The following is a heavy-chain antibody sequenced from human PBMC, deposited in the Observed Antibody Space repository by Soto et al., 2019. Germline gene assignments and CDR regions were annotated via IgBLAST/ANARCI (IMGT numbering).Heavy chain of an antibody. Sequence: EVQLVESGGGLVQPGGSLRLSCAASGFTFSSYDMHWVRQATGKGLEWVSAIGTAGDTYYPGYVKGRFTISRENAKNYLYLEMNSLRAGDTAVYYCARMYCSGGSCPFDYWGQGTLVTVSS. V-gene: IGHV3-13*01. CDR3: ARMYCSGGSCPFDY. CDR1: GFTFSSYD. J-gene: IGHJ4*02. CDR2: IGTAGDT. D-gene: IGHD2-15*01.